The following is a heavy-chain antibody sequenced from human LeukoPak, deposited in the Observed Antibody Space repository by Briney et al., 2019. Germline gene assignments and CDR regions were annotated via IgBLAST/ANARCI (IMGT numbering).Heavy chain of an antibody. CDR3: ARDYDSSGSLDY. Sequence: SVKVSCKASGGTFSSYAISWVRQAPGQGLEWMGGIIPIFGTANYAQKFQGRVTITADESTSTAYMELSSPRSEDTAVYYCARDYDSSGSLDYWGQGTLVTVSS. D-gene: IGHD3-22*01. J-gene: IGHJ4*02. CDR2: IIPIFGTA. CDR1: GGTFSSYA. V-gene: IGHV1-69*01.